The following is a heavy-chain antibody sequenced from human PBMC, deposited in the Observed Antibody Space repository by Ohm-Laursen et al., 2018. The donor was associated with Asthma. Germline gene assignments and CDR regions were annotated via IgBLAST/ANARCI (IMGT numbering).Heavy chain of an antibody. Sequence: WESLRISCKGSGYSFTSYWIGWVRQMPGKGLEWMGIIYPGDSDTRYSPSFQGQVTISADKSISTAYLQWSSLKASDTAMYYCARLEWELLLWWFDPWGQGTLVTVSS. CDR2: IYPGDSDT. J-gene: IGHJ5*02. CDR1: GYSFTSYW. CDR3: ARLEWELLLWWFDP. D-gene: IGHD1-26*01. V-gene: IGHV5-51*01.